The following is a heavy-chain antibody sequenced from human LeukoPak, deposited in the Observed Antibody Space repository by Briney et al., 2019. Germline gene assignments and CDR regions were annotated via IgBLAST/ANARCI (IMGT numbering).Heavy chain of an antibody. CDR1: GYTFTSYA. D-gene: IGHD6-13*01. J-gene: IGHJ4*02. CDR3: ARVALGGYSSSPLEH. Sequence: ASVKVSCKASGYTFTSYAVHWVRQAAGQRPEWLGKIKTGDGTTEISEKFQGRVTFSRDSDATIAYMELIGLTSEDTALYYCARVALGGYSSSPLEHWGQGTLVTVSS. CDR2: IKTGDGTT. V-gene: IGHV1-3*04.